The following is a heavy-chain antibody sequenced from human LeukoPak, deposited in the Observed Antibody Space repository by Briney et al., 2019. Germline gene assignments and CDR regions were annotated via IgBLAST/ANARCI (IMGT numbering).Heavy chain of an antibody. Sequence: GGSLRLSCAASGFTFSTYWMHWVRQAPGKGLVWVSRVNGDGSSTNYADSVKGRLTISRDNAKNTLYLQMNSLRAEDTAVYYCARDGIAAVDFDYWGQGILVTVSS. CDR3: ARDGIAAVDFDY. J-gene: IGHJ4*02. D-gene: IGHD6-13*01. CDR1: GFTFSTYW. CDR2: VNGDGSST. V-gene: IGHV3-74*01.